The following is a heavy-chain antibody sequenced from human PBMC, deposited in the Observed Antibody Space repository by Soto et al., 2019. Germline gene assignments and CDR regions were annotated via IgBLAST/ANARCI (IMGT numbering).Heavy chain of an antibody. V-gene: IGHV1-69*06. CDR1: GDSFNTFA. CDR3: ARPYYDSSGYYLWYFDY. J-gene: IGHJ4*02. D-gene: IGHD3-22*01. Sequence: QVQLVQSGAEVKKPGSSVKLSCKASGDSFNTFAVTWVRQAPGQGLEWMGGITPNFDTPNYAQKFQGRVTIIADKSTSTPYMELSSLRSEDTAVYYCARPYYDSSGYYLWYFDYWGQGTLVTVSS. CDR2: ITPNFDTP.